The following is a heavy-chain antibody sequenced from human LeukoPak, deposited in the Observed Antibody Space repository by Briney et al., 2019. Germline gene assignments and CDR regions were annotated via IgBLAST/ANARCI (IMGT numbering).Heavy chain of an antibody. CDR2: ISSSSSYI. J-gene: IGHJ4*02. V-gene: IGHV3-21*01. D-gene: IGHD2-2*01. Sequence: GGSLRLSCAASGFTFSSYSMNWVRQAPGKGLEWVSSISSSSSYIYYADSVKGRFTISRDNAENSLYLQMNSLRAEDTAVYYCARDREDIVVVPAAMVDWGQGTLVTVSS. CDR1: GFTFSSYS. CDR3: ARDREDIVVVPAAMVD.